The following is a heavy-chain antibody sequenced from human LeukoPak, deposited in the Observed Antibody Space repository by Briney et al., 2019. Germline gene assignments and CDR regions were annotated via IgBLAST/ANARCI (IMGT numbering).Heavy chain of an antibody. Sequence: GGSLRLSCAASGFTFSSYGMHWVRQAPGKGLEWVAVISYDGSNKYYADSVKGRFTISRDNSKNTLYLQMNSLRAEDTAVYYCAKDLIRGVASQYYYGMDVWGQGTTVTVSS. CDR2: ISYDGSNK. D-gene: IGHD5-12*01. CDR1: GFTFSSYG. CDR3: AKDLIRGVASQYYYGMDV. J-gene: IGHJ6*02. V-gene: IGHV3-30*18.